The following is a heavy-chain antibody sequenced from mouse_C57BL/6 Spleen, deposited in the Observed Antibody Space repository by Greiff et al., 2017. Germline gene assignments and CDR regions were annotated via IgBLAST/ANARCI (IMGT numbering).Heavy chain of an antibody. CDR1: GYSFTGYF. V-gene: IGHV1-37*01. J-gene: IGHJ2*01. CDR2: INPYNGET. CDR3: AREGGHYLFDY. D-gene: IGHD5-5*01. Sequence: VQLKESGPELVKPGASVKISCKVSGYSFTGYFLNWVKQSHGKSLEWIVRINPYNGETFSTRKFKGKATLTVDKSSSTAKMEHLSLTSEDFAVYYCAREGGHYLFDYWGQGTTLTVSS.